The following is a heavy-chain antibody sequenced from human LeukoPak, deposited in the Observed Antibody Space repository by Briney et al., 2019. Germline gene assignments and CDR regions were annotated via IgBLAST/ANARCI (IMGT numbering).Heavy chain of an antibody. Sequence: TSETLSLTCTVSGGSISSGGYYWSWIRQHPGKGLEWIGYIYYSGSTNYNPSLKSRVTISVDTSKNQFSLKLSSVTAADTAVYYCARHDYGDYVGMVLKKGNWFDPWAREPWSPSPQ. V-gene: IGHV4-61*08. CDR3: ARHDYGDYVGMVLKKGNWFDP. CDR2: IYYSGST. D-gene: IGHD4-17*01. CDR1: GGSISSGGYY. J-gene: IGHJ5*02.